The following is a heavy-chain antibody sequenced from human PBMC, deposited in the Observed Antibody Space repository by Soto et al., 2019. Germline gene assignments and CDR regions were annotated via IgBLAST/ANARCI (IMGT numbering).Heavy chain of an antibody. V-gene: IGHV4-59*01. CDR2: IYYSGST. D-gene: IGHD3-22*01. Sequence: PSETLSLTCTVSGGSISSYYWSWIRQPPGKGLEWIGYIYYSGSTNYNPSLKSRVTISVDTSKNQFSLKLSSVTAADTAVYYCARADSSGYYAPGDWFDPLGQGTPVTVSS. CDR1: GGSISSYY. J-gene: IGHJ5*02. CDR3: ARADSSGYYAPGDWFDP.